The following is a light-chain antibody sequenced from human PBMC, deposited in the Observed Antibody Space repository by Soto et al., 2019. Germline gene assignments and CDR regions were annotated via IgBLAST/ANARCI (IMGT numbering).Light chain of an antibody. V-gene: IGLV2-8*01. CDR3: SSYAGIGIVL. Sequence: QSALTQPPSASGSPGQSVTISCTGTGSDVGNYNYVSWYQRHPGKAPKLIIYEVTKRPSGVPDRFSGSKSGSTASLTVSGLQAEGEADYYCSSYAGIGIVLFGGGTKVTVL. CDR1: GSDVGNYNY. CDR2: EVT. J-gene: IGLJ3*02.